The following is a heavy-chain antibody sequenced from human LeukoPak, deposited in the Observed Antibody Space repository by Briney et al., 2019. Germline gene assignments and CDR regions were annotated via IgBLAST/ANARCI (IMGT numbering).Heavy chain of an antibody. D-gene: IGHD6-19*01. V-gene: IGHV4-38-2*02. CDR3: ARLIHSSGWYFDY. Sequence: SETLSLTCTVSGYSMSSGYYWGWIRQPPERGLEWIGSMYHTGSTYYNPSLKSRVTISVDTYKNQFSLKLSSVTAADTAVYYCARLIHSSGWYFDYWGQGTLVTVSS. CDR2: MYHTGST. CDR1: GYSMSSGYY. J-gene: IGHJ4*02.